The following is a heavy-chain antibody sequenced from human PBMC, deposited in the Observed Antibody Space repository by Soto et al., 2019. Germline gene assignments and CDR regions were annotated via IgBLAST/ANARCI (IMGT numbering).Heavy chain of an antibody. CDR3: AKDAFLDYFDY. CDR2: ISGSGGST. Sequence: HPGGSLRLSCPSSGFTFSSYAMSWVRQAPGQGLEWVSAISGSGGSTYYAASVKGRFTLSRHNSKNTLYLQMNSLRAEDTAVYYCAKDAFLDYFDYWGQGTLVTVSS. CDR1: GFTFSSYA. J-gene: IGHJ4*02. V-gene: IGHV3-23*01.